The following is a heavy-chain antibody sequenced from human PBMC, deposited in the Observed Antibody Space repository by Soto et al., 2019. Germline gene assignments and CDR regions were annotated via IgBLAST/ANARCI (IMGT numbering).Heavy chain of an antibody. CDR1: GFPSSSYS. CDR3: AKGFSVGATDYFDY. Sequence: GGSLRRSCAPSGFPSSSYSMHSICQAPGMGLGRVGVFSCDASNKYYADSVKGRFTISRDNSKNTLYLQMNSLRAEDTAVYYCAKGFSVGATDYFDYWGQGTLVTVSS. J-gene: IGHJ4*02. D-gene: IGHD1-26*01. V-gene: IGHV3-30*18. CDR2: FSCDASNK.